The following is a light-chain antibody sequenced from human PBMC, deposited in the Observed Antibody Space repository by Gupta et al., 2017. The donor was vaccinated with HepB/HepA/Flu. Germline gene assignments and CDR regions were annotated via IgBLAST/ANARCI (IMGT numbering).Light chain of an antibody. V-gene: IGLV2-14*03. J-gene: IGLJ1*01. Sequence: SALTQPASVSGSPGQSITISCTGTSSDVGGYNYVSWYQPHPGKAPKLMMYDGSNRPSGVSNRFSGSKAGNTASRTISGLQAEDEADYYCSSYTSSSTLDVFGTGTKVTVL. CDR3: SSYTSSSTLDV. CDR1: SSDVGGYNY. CDR2: DGS.